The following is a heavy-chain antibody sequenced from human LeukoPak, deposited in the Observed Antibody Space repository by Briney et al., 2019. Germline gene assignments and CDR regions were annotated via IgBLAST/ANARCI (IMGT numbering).Heavy chain of an antibody. Sequence: SETLSLTCTVSGGSISSYCWSWIRQSPGKGLEWIGYVYFSENTNYNPSLKSRVTISVDTSKNQFSLKLSSVTAADTAVYYCARHLERGSNSYFDFWGQGTLVTVSS. CDR3: ARHLERGSNSYFDF. J-gene: IGHJ4*02. V-gene: IGHV4-59*08. CDR1: GGSISSYC. D-gene: IGHD1-26*01. CDR2: VYFSENT.